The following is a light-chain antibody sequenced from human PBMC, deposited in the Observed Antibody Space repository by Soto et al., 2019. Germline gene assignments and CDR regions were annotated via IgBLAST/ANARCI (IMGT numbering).Light chain of an antibody. CDR3: QQYGSLPYT. J-gene: IGKJ2*01. Sequence: ENVLTQSPGTPSLSPGERATLSCRASQNVDNNFLAWYQHKPGQPPRLLIVGASIRAAGIPDRFSGSGSGTDFTLSISRLEHEDFVVYHCQQYGSLPYTFGQGTKLDI. V-gene: IGKV3-20*01. CDR2: GAS. CDR1: QNVDNNF.